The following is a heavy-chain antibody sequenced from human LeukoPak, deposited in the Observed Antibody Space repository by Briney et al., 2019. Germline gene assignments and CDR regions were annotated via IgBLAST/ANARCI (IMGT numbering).Heavy chain of an antibody. CDR2: INEDGSEK. Sequence: GGSLRLSCAASGFPFTTYSMSWVRQAPGKGLEWVANINEDGSEKYYVDSVKGRFTISRDNTKNSLYLQMNSLRAEDTAVYYCARDEYNWNVDAFDIWGQGTVVTVSS. D-gene: IGHD1-20*01. CDR3: ARDEYNWNVDAFDI. CDR1: GFPFTTYS. V-gene: IGHV3-7*01. J-gene: IGHJ3*02.